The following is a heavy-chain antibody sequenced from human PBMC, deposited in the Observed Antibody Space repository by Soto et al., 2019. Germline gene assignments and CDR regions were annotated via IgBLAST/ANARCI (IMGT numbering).Heavy chain of an antibody. J-gene: IGHJ4*02. CDR2: ISYDGSNK. D-gene: IGHD3-16*01. Sequence: QVQLVESGGGVVQPGRSLRLSCAASGFTFSSYGMHWVRQAPGKGLEWVAVISYDGSNKYYADSVKGRFTISRDNSKNPLYLQMNSPRGEDTAVYYCSSSGGGGGGDSDYWGQGTLVTVSS. CDR1: GFTFSSYG. V-gene: IGHV3-30*03. CDR3: SSSGGGGGGDSDY.